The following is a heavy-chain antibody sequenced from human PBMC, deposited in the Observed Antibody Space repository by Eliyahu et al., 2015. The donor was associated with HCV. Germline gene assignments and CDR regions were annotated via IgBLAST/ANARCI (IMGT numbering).Heavy chain of an antibody. J-gene: IGHJ4*02. D-gene: IGHD3-3*01. CDR3: ARLSPSITIFGGHRHNFDY. CDR2: IYYSGST. Sequence: QLQLQESGPGLVKPSETLSLTCTVSGGSISSSSYYWGWIRQPPGKGLEWIGSIYYSGSTYYNPSLKSRVTISVDTSKNQFSLKLSSVTAADTAVYYCARLSPSITIFGGHRHNFDYWGQGTLVTVSS. V-gene: IGHV4-39*01. CDR1: GGSISSSSYY.